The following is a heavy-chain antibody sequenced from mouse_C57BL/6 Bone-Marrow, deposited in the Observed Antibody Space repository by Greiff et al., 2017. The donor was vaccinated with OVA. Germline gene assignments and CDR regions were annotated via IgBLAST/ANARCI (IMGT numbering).Heavy chain of an antibody. D-gene: IGHD1-1*01. J-gene: IGHJ3*01. Sequence: VQLQQPGAELVKPGASVKLSCKASGYTFTSYWMHWVKQRPGQGLEWIGMIHPNSGSTNYNEKFKSKATLTVDKSSSTAYMQLSSLTSEDSAVYYCAILLRSAWFAYWGQGTLVTVSA. V-gene: IGHV1-64*01. CDR1: GYTFTSYW. CDR2: IHPNSGST. CDR3: AILLRSAWFAY.